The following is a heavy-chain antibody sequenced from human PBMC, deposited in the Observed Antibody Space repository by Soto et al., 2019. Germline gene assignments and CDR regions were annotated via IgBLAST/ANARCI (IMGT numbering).Heavy chain of an antibody. D-gene: IGHD3-3*01. CDR3: ARDQRRDYDFWSGYSQGFDY. CDR1: GYTFTLYA. J-gene: IGHJ4*02. CDR2: INAANGNT. Sequence: ASVKVSCKASGYTFTLYAMHWVRQAPGQRLEWMGWINAANGNTKSSQKFQGRVTFTRDTSASTGYMELSTLNSADTAVYYCARDQRRDYDFWSGYSQGFDYWGQGTPGTV. V-gene: IGHV1-3*01.